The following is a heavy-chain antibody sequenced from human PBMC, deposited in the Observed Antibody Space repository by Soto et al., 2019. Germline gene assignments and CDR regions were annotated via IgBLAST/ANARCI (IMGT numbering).Heavy chain of an antibody. CDR3: AKDKSSGALGWFDP. D-gene: IGHD6-19*01. CDR1: GFTFDDYA. J-gene: IGHJ5*02. Sequence: SLRLSCAASGFTFDDYAMHWVRQAPGKGLEWVSGISWNSGSIGYADSVKGRFTISRDNAKNSLYLQMNSLRAEDTASYYCAKDKSSGALGWFDPWGQGTLVTVSS. CDR2: ISWNSGSI. V-gene: IGHV3-9*01.